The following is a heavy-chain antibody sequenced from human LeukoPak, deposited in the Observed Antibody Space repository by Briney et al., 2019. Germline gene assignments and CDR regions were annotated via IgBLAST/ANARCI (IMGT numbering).Heavy chain of an antibody. Sequence: SETLSLTCAVYGGSFSGYYWSWIRQPPGKGLEWIGEINHSGSTNYNPSLKSRVTISVETSKNQFSLKLSSVTAADPAVYYCAVGPRSSSWYYWGQGTLVTVSS. D-gene: IGHD6-13*01. V-gene: IGHV4-34*01. CDR3: AVGPRSSSWYY. CDR1: GGSFSGYY. CDR2: INHSGST. J-gene: IGHJ4*02.